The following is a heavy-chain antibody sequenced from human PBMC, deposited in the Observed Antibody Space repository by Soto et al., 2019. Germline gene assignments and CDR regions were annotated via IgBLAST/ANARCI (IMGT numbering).Heavy chain of an antibody. CDR3: ARGYCSGGNCYSGMDV. Sequence: SVKVCCEASVDTFSTHAIIWVRQAPGHGLEWMGGIIPISGTTYYTQKFQGRVTITADEPTSTAFMELSSLKSEDTAVFYCARGYCSGGNCYSGMDVWGQGTMVTVSS. CDR2: IIPISGTT. D-gene: IGHD2-15*01. CDR1: VDTFSTHA. V-gene: IGHV1-69*13. J-gene: IGHJ6*02.